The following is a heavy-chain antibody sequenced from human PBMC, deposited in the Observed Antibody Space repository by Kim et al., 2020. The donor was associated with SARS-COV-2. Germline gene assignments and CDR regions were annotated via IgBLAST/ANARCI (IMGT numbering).Heavy chain of an antibody. J-gene: IGHJ4*02. D-gene: IGHD2-2*01. CDR1: GLTFSDYY. CDR3: ARESRGVVVTGPAY. V-gene: IGHV3-11*01. CDR2: ISSTGTAT. Sequence: GGSLRLSCAASGLTFSDYYMSWIRQAPGKGLEFVSFISSTGTATYYADSVKGRFTISSDNTNNSLYLQMNSLRAEDTAVYYCARESRGVVVTGPAYWGQGTLVTVSS.